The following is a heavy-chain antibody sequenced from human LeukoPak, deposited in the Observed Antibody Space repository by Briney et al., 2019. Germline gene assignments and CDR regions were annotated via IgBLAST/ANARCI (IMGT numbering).Heavy chain of an antibody. V-gene: IGHV4-39*07. J-gene: IGHJ4*02. Sequence: SETLSLTCTVSGGSISSSRYYWGWIRQPPGKGLEWIGSIHSSGSTYYNPSLKSRVTISLDTSQNQFSLKLSSVTAADTAVYYCARDLREFARRFDYWGQGTLVTVSS. CDR3: ARDLREFARRFDY. D-gene: IGHD3-10*01. CDR2: IHSSGST. CDR1: GGSISSSRYY.